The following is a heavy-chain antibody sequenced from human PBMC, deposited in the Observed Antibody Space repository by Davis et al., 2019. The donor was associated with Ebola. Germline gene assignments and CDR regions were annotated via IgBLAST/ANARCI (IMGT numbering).Heavy chain of an antibody. CDR1: GYTFSSFW. CDR2: INNDGTST. CDR3: ARDWVYYDFWSGYYTRYYYGMDV. Sequence: HTGGSLRLSCKGSGYTFSSFWMNWVRQAPGKGLEWVSRINNDGTSTNYTDVVRGRFTISRDNSKNTLYLQMNSLRAEDTAVYYCARDWVYYDFWSGYYTRYYYGMDVWGQGTTVTVSS. V-gene: IGHV3-74*01. J-gene: IGHJ6*02. D-gene: IGHD3-3*01.